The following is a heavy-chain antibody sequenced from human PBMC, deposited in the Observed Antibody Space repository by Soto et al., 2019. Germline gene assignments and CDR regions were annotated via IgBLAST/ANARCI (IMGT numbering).Heavy chain of an antibody. CDR2: IYYSGST. V-gene: IGHV4-39*01. CDR1: GGSISSSSYY. D-gene: IGHD3-3*01. CDR3: ARHTPAISISDH. J-gene: IGHJ4*02. Sequence: QLQLQESGPGLVKPSETLSLTCTVSGGSISSSSYYWGWIRQPPGKGLEWIGSIYYSGSTYYNPSLKRPVTIPDDTSKTQFSRNLSSVTAADTAVYYCARHTPAISISDHWGQGTLVTVSS.